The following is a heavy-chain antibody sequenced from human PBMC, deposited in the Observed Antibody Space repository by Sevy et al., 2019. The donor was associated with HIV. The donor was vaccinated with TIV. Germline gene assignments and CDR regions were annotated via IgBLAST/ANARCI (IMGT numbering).Heavy chain of an antibody. V-gene: IGHV1-24*01. Sequence: ASVNVSCKVSGYTLTELSMHWVRQAPGKGLEWMGGFDPEDGETIYAQKFQGRVTMTEDTSTDTAYMELSSLRSEDTAVYYCATETFLCILFMITFGGVIATLERYYFDYWGQGTLVTVSS. D-gene: IGHD3-16*02. CDR1: GYTLTELS. CDR2: FDPEDGET. J-gene: IGHJ4*02. CDR3: ATETFLCILFMITFGGVIATLERYYFDY.